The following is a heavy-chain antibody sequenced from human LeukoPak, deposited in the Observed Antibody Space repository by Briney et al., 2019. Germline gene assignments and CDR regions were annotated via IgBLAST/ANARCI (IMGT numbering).Heavy chain of an antibody. CDR2: INPNSGGT. CDR3: ARDYDSSGKSFDY. D-gene: IGHD3-22*01. CDR1: GYTFTGYY. V-gene: IGHV1-2*02. Sequence: ASVKASCKASGYTFTGYYMHWVRQAPGQGLEWMGWINPNSGGTNYAQKFQGRVTMTRDTSISTAYMELSRLRSDDTAVYYCARDYDSSGKSFDYWGQGTLVTVSS. J-gene: IGHJ4*02.